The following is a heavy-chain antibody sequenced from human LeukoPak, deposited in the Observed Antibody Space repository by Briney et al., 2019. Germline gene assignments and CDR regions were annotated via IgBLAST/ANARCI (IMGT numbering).Heavy chain of an antibody. J-gene: IGHJ3*01. CDR3: AKRKSGSHFWGDHHDVFDL. V-gene: IGHV3-30*18. D-gene: IGHD1-26*01. CDR1: GFTFSTYA. CDR2: ISYDGSKR. Sequence: GGSLRLSCAASGFTFSTYAMHWVRQSPGKGLEWVTLISYDGSKRDYADSVKGRFTISRDNSKNTLYLEMNSLRVEDTAGYYCAKRKSGSHFWGDHHDVFDLWGQGTMVTVSS.